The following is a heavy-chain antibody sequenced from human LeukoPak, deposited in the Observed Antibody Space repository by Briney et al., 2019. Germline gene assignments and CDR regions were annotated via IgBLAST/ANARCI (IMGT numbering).Heavy chain of an antibody. CDR3: AREKGYDSSGYYYLNNWFDP. Sequence: GASVKVSCKASGYTFTSYYMHWVRQAPGQGLEWMGIINPSGGSTSYAQKFQGRVTMTRDMSTSTVYMELSSLRSEDTAVYYCAREKGYDSSGYYYLNNWFDPWGQGTLVTVSS. J-gene: IGHJ5*02. CDR2: INPSGGST. D-gene: IGHD3-22*01. CDR1: GYTFTSYY. V-gene: IGHV1-46*01.